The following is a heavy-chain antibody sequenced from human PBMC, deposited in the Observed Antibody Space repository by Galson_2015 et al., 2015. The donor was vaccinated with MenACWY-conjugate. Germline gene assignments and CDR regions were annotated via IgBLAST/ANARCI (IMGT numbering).Heavy chain of an antibody. D-gene: IGHD6-6*01. CDR2: INRDGSSA. Sequence: SLRLSCAASGFTFSNYWMHWVRQVPGKGLVWVSRINRDGSSATYADSVKGRFTISRDNAKNTLYLQMNSLRAEDTAVYFCARDRKGHIASLPPNYFDPWGQGTQVTVSS. CDR1: GFTFSNYW. V-gene: IGHV3-74*01. CDR3: ARDRKGHIASLPPNYFDP. J-gene: IGHJ5*02.